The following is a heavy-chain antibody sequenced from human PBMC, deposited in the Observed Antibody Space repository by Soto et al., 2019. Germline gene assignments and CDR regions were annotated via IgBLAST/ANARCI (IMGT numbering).Heavy chain of an antibody. CDR1: GFSLSTSGMC. CDR2: IDWDDDK. Sequence: ESGPTLVNPTQTLTLTCTFSGFSLSTSGMCVSWIRQPPGKALEWLALIDWDDDKYYSTSLKTRLTISKYTSKNQVVLTMTNMDPVDTATYYCARNKGAYSGGWYGGMDVWGQGTAVTVSS. CDR3: ARNKGAYSGGWYGGMDV. D-gene: IGHD6-19*01. V-gene: IGHV2-70*01. J-gene: IGHJ6*02.